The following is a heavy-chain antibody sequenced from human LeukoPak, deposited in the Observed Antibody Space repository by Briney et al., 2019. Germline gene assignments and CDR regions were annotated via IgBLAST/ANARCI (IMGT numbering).Heavy chain of an antibody. CDR1: GFTFSSYW. V-gene: IGHV3-7*04. CDR2: IKQDGSEK. Sequence: GGSVRLSCVVSGFTFSSYWMSWVRQAPGKGLEWVANIKQDGSEKYYVDSVEGRFTISRDNAKNPLYLQMNSLRAEDTALYYCARDNRYYDSSGYYAYWGQGTLVTVSS. J-gene: IGHJ4*02. D-gene: IGHD3-22*01. CDR3: ARDNRYYDSSGYYAY.